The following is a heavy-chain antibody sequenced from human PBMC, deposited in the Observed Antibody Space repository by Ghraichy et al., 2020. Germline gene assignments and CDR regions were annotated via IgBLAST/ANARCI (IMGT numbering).Heavy chain of an antibody. V-gene: IGHV4-39*01. D-gene: IGHD3/OR15-3a*01. Sequence: SETLSLTCTVSGGSISSSSYYWGWIRQPPGKGLEWIGSIYYSGSTYYNPSLKSRVTISVDTSKNQFSLKLSSVTAADTAVYYCARHENDFLAFDIWGQGTMVTVSS. J-gene: IGHJ3*02. CDR2: IYYSGST. CDR1: GGSISSSSYY. CDR3: ARHENDFLAFDI.